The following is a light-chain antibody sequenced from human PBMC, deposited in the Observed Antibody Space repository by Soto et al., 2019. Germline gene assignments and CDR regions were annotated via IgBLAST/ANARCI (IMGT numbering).Light chain of an antibody. Sequence: DIQMTQSPSFLSSSSVYRFTIFCLASQSISNFLHWYQQKPGKAPKLLIYSASKLESGVPPRFGGSGSGTDFTLTISSLQPEDFATYYCQQSYRNPRTFGLGTKVDIK. CDR3: QQSYRNPRT. V-gene: IGKV1-39*01. CDR1: QSISNF. J-gene: IGKJ1*01. CDR2: SAS.